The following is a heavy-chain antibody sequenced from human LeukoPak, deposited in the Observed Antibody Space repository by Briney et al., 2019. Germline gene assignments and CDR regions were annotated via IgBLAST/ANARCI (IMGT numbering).Heavy chain of an antibody. CDR3: ARGRDGYYYWYFDL. D-gene: IGHD5-24*01. V-gene: IGHV4-59*01. CDR2: IYYSGST. CDR1: GGSISSYY. J-gene: IGHJ2*01. Sequence: SETLSLTCTVSGGSISSYYWSWIRQPPGKGLEWIGYIYYSGSTNYNPSLKSRVTISVDTSKNQFSLKLRSVTAADTAVYYCARGRDGYYYWYFDLWGRGTLVTVSS.